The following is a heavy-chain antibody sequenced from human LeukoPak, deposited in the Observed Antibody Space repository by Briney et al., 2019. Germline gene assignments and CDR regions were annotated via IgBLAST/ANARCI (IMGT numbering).Heavy chain of an antibody. CDR1: GFTFSSYN. V-gene: IGHV3-21*04. D-gene: IGHD5-12*01. CDR2: ISSSSSYI. Sequence: GGSLRLSCAASGFTFSSYNMNWVRQAPGKGLEWVSSISSSSSYIYYTDSVKGRFIISRDNTKKSLYLQMNTLRAEDTAVYYCAQDRAWLRYDSWGQGTLVTVSS. CDR3: AQDRAWLRYDS. J-gene: IGHJ4*02.